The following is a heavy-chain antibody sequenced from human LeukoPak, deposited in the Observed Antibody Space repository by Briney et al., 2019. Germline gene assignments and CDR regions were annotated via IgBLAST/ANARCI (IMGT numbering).Heavy chain of an antibody. J-gene: IGHJ6*04. Sequence: LPGGSLRLSCAASGFTFSSYWMSWVRQAPGKGLEWVANIKQDGSGKYYVDSVKGRFTISRDNAKNSLYLQMNSLRAEDTAVYYCAELGITMIGGVWGKGTTVTISS. D-gene: IGHD3-10*02. CDR3: AELGITMIGGV. CDR1: GFTFSSYW. V-gene: IGHV3-7*01. CDR2: IKQDGSGK.